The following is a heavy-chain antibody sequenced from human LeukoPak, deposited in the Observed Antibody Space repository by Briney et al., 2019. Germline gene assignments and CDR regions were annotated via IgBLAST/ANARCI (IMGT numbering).Heavy chain of an antibody. CDR2: ISSSSSNI. D-gene: IGHD2/OR15-2a*01. V-gene: IGHV3-48*01. J-gene: IGHJ4*02. CDR1: GFTFSSYS. Sequence: GGSLRLSCAASGFTFSSYSMNWVRQAPGKGLEWVAYISSSSSNIYYADSVKGRFTISRDNANNSLYLQMNSLRAEDTAVYYCARGSTLDYWGQGTLVTVSS. CDR3: ARGSTLDY.